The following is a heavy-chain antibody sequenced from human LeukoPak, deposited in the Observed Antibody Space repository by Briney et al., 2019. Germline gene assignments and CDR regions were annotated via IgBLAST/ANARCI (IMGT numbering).Heavy chain of an antibody. CDR2: ISGSGGST. CDR1: GFTFSSYA. J-gene: IGHJ4*02. Sequence: GGSLRLSCAASGFTFSSYAMSWVRQAPGKGLEWVSAISGSGGSTYYADSVKGRFTISRDNSKNTLYLQMNSLRAEDTAVYYCAKGPQYFDWLFPYYFDYWGQGTLVTVSS. V-gene: IGHV3-23*01. D-gene: IGHD3-9*01. CDR3: AKGPQYFDWLFPYYFDY.